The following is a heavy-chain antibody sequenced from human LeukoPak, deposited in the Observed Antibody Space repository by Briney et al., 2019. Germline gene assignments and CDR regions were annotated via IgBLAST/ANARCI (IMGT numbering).Heavy chain of an antibody. CDR1: GGSISSFY. V-gene: IGHV4-59*01. Sequence: PSETLSLTCTVSGGSISSFYWSWIRQPPGKGLEWMGYIYYSGNANYNPSFKSRVTISVGTSKNQFSLKLSSVTAADTGVYYCARLTGTYLHYWGQGSMASVCS. D-gene: IGHD7-27*01. J-gene: IGHJ4*02. CDR2: IYYSGNA. CDR3: ARLTGTYLHY.